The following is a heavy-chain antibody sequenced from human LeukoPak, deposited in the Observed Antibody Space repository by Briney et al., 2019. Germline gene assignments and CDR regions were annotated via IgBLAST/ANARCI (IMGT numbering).Heavy chain of an antibody. CDR2: ISSSSSTI. D-gene: IGHD6-6*01. V-gene: IGHV3-48*02. J-gene: IGHJ3*02. Sequence: GGSLRLPCAASGFTLSTYTINWVRQAPGKGLQWFSYISSSSSTIYYADSVKGRFTISRDNAKNSLYLQMNSLRDEDTAVYCCAREYSSSSGRAFDIWGQGTMVTVSS. CDR1: GFTLSTYT. CDR3: AREYSSSSGRAFDI.